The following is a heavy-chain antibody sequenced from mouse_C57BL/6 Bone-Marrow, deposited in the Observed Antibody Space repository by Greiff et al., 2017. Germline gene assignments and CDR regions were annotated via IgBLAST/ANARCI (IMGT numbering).Heavy chain of an antibody. CDR2: INPYNGGT. J-gene: IGHJ2*01. V-gene: IGHV1-19*01. D-gene: IGHD1-1*01. CDR1: GYTFTDYY. CDR3: ASYYGSSPFDY. Sequence: VQLQQSGPVLVKPGASVKMSCKASGYTFTDYYMNWVKQSHGKSLEWIGVINPYNGGTSYNQKFKGKATLTVDKSSSTAYMELNSLTSEDSAVYYCASYYGSSPFDYWGQGTTLTVSS.